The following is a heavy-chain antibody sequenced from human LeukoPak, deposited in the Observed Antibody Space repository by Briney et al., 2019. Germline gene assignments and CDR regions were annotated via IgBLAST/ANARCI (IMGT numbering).Heavy chain of an antibody. CDR2: IYSGGST. Sequence: GGSLRLSCAASGFTVSSNYMSWVRQAPGKGLEWVSVIYSGGSTYYADSVRGRFTISRDNSKNTLYLQMNSLRAEDTAVYYCARGDGYNLSFDYWGQGTLVTVSS. J-gene: IGHJ4*02. D-gene: IGHD5-24*01. CDR3: ARGDGYNLSFDY. CDR1: GFTVSSNY. V-gene: IGHV3-53*01.